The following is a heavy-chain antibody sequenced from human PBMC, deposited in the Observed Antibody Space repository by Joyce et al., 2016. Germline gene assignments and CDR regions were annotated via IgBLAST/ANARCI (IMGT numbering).Heavy chain of an antibody. J-gene: IGHJ4*02. CDR2: IANDGNKK. D-gene: IGHD3-16*01. CDR1: GFTFSNYG. Sequence: QVQLVESGGGVVQPGRSLRLSCAASGFTFSNYGMHWVRQAPGKGVEWVAVIANDGNKKYYADSVKGRFTISRDNSKNTLYLQMNSLRAEDTAVYYCAKRYDYVDYWGQGTLVTVSS. V-gene: IGHV3-30*18. CDR3: AKRYDYVDY.